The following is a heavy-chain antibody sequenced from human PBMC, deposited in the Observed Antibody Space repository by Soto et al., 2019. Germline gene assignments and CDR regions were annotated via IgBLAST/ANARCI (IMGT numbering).Heavy chain of an antibody. CDR1: GISFSSYA. CDR3: ATAVWAYDYYDF. D-gene: IGHD2-2*01. Sequence: DVQLLESGGGVVRPGGSLRLSCAASGISFSSYALSWFRQAPGKGLEWVSTISVSGPTTYYADSVTGRFTISRDNSNDTLYLQMNSLRAKETALYYCATAVWAYDYYDFWGQGTLATVSS. J-gene: IGHJ4*02. CDR2: ISVSGPTT. V-gene: IGHV3-23*01.